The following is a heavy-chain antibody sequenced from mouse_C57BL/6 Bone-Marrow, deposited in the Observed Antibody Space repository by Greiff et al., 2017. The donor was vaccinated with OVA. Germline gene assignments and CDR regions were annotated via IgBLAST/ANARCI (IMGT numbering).Heavy chain of an antibody. CDR1: GFSLTSYG. D-gene: IGHD1-1*01. J-gene: IGHJ4*01. CDR2: IWSDGST. Sequence: QVQLKQSGPGLVAPSQSLSITCTVSGFSLTSYGVHWVRQPPGKGLEWLVVIWSDGSTTYNSALKSRLSISKDNSKSQVFLKMNSLQTDDTAMYYCARHEPDYYYGSSYAFYAMDYWGQGTSVTVSS. CDR3: ARHEPDYYYGSSYAFYAMDY. V-gene: IGHV2-6-1*01.